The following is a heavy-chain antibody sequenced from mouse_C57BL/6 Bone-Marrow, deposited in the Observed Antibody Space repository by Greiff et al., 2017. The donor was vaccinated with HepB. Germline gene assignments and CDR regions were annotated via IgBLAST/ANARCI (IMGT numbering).Heavy chain of an antibody. V-gene: IGHV5-4*03. CDR2: ISDGGSYT. Sequence: EVNVVESGGGLVKPGGSLKLSCAASGFTFSSYAMSWVRQTPEKRLEWVATISDGGSYTYYPDNVKGRFTISRDNAKNNLYLQMSHLKSEDTAMYYCARVYYDYDYWGQGTTLTVSS. CDR1: GFTFSSYA. J-gene: IGHJ2*01. CDR3: ARVYYDYDY. D-gene: IGHD2-4*01.